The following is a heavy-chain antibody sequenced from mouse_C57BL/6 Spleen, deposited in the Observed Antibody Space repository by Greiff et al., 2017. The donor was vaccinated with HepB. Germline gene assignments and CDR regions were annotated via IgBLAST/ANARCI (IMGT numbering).Heavy chain of an antibody. J-gene: IGHJ3*01. V-gene: IGHV1-64*01. CDR3: AREEDSNSWFAY. CDR1: GYTFTSYW. CDR2: IHPNSGST. Sequence: QVQLQQPGAELVKPGASVKLSCKASGYTFTSYWMHWVKQRPGQGLEWIGMIHPNSGSTNYNEKFKSKATLTVDKSSSTAYMLLSSLTSEESAVYYCAREEDSNSWFAYWGQGTLVTVSA. D-gene: IGHD2-5*01.